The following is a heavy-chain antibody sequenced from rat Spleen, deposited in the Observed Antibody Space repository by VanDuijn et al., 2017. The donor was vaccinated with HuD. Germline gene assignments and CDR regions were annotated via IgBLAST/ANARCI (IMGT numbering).Heavy chain of an antibody. CDR2: ISSGGGNT. D-gene: IGHD1-3*01. V-gene: IGHV5-25*01. J-gene: IGHJ3*01. CDR1: GFTFSNYY. Sequence: EVQLVESGGGLVQPRRSMKLSCAASGFTFSNYYMAWVRQAPTEGLEWVASISSGGGNTYYRDSVKGRFTISRDNAKSTLYLQMDSLRSEDTANYYCARRDYGLFAYWGQGTLVTVSS. CDR3: ARRDYGLFAY.